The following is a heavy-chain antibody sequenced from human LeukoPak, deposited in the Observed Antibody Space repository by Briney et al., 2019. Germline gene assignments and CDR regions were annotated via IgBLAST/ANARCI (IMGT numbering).Heavy chain of an antibody. Sequence: PSETLSLTCTVSGGSISSSSYYWGWIRQPPGKGLEWIGSIYYSGSTYYNPSLKSRVTISIDTSKNQFSLKLSSVTAADTAVYYCARDREGRGYGRVDYWGQGTLVTVSS. CDR1: GGSISSSSYY. CDR3: ARDREGRGYGRVDY. CDR2: IYYSGST. V-gene: IGHV4-39*07. D-gene: IGHD5-12*01. J-gene: IGHJ4*02.